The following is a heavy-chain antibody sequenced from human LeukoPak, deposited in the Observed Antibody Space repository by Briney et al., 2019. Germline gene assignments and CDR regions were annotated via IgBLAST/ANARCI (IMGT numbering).Heavy chain of an antibody. V-gene: IGHV1-2*02. CDR1: GYTFGDYS. D-gene: IGHD3-22*01. J-gene: IGHJ4*02. CDR2: INPKSGGT. Sequence: ATSVKVSCKASGYTFGDYSMHWVRQAPGQGLEWMGWINPKSGGTNYAQKLQGRVTMTRDTSISTAYMELSRLRSDDTAVYYCAGELQWLFFWGQGTLVAVSS. CDR3: AGELQWLFF.